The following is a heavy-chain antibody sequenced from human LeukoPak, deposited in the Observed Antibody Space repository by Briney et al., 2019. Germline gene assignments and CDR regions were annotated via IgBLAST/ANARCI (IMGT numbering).Heavy chain of an antibody. CDR1: GYSISSGYY. J-gene: IGHJ4*02. Sequence: SSETLSLTCAVSGYSISSGYYWGWIRQPPGKGLEWIGSIYHSGSTYYNPSLKSRVTISVDTSKNQFSLKLSPVTAADTAVYYCARGGGDTDFDYWGQGTLVTVSS. CDR2: IYHSGST. V-gene: IGHV4-38-2*01. D-gene: IGHD5-18*01. CDR3: ARGGGDTDFDY.